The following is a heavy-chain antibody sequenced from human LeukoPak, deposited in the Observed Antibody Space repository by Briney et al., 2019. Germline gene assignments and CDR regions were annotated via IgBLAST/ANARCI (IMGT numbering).Heavy chain of an antibody. Sequence: PGGSLRLSCAASGFTFSSYSMNWVRQAPGKGLEWVAVIWYDGSNKYYADSVKGRFTISRDNSKNTLYLQMNSLRAEDTAVYYCARDIGWDDDFWSGYLGAFDYWGQGTLVTVSS. J-gene: IGHJ4*02. CDR2: IWYDGSNK. V-gene: IGHV3-33*08. CDR3: ARDIGWDDDFWSGYLGAFDY. D-gene: IGHD3-3*01. CDR1: GFTFSSYS.